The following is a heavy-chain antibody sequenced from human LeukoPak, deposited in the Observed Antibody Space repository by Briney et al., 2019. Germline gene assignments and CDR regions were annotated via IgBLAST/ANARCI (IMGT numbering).Heavy chain of an antibody. V-gene: IGHV5-51*01. Sequence: GEPLRISCKGSGYSFSSYWIGWVRQMPGKGLEWMGFIYPGESDTRYSPSFQGQVTISADKSISTAYLQWRSLKASDTAMYYCARNRGDNTFDYWGQGILVTVSS. J-gene: IGHJ4*02. CDR1: GYSFSSYW. D-gene: IGHD3-10*01. CDR3: ARNRGDNTFDY. CDR2: IYPGESDT.